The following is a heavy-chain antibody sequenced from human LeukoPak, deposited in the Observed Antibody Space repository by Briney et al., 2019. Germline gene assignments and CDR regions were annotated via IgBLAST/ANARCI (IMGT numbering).Heavy chain of an antibody. CDR1: GYTFTGYY. CDR2: INPNSGGT. V-gene: IGHV1-2*02. Sequence: ASVKVSCKASGYTFTGYYMHWVRQDPGQGLEWMGWINPNSGGTNYAQKFQGRVTMTRDTSISTAYMELSRLRSDDTAVYYCARGYYGGNPTLFDYWGQGTLVTVSS. J-gene: IGHJ4*02. D-gene: IGHD4-23*01. CDR3: ARGYYGGNPTLFDY.